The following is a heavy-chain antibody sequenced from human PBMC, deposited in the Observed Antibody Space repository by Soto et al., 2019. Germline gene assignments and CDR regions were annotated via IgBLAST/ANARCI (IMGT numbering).Heavy chain of an antibody. CDR1: GGSISSSNW. Sequence: PSETLSLTCAVSGGSISSSNWWSWVRQPPGKGLEWIGEIYHSGSTNYNPSLKSRVTISVDKSKNQFSLKLSSVTAADTAVYYCARTIVVVPAAIRGWFDPWGQGTLVTVSS. J-gene: IGHJ5*02. CDR2: IYHSGST. CDR3: ARTIVVVPAAIRGWFDP. D-gene: IGHD2-2*02. V-gene: IGHV4-4*02.